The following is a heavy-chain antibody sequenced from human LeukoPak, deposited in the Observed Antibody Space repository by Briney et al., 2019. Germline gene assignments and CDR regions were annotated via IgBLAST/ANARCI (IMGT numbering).Heavy chain of an antibody. CDR2: INPSGGST. CDR1: GYTFTSNY. V-gene: IGHV1-46*01. J-gene: IGHJ5*02. Sequence: ASVKVSCKAFGYTFTSNYMHWVRQAPGQGLEWMGMINPSGGSTNYAQKFQGRVTMTRDMSTRTVYMDLSSLRSEDTAVYYCARTTYYYDSSGYYRGFDPWGQGTLVIVSS. CDR3: ARTTYYYDSSGYYRGFDP. D-gene: IGHD3-22*01.